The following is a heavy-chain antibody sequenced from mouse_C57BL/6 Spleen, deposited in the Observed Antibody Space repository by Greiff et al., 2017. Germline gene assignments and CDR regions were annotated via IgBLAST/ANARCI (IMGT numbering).Heavy chain of an antibody. CDR2: ISTYYGDA. D-gene: IGHD1-1*01. CDR3: ARAILPEVY. J-gene: IGHJ2*01. Sequence: QVQLQQSGPELVRPGVSVKISCKGSGYTFTDYAMHWVKQSHAKSLEWIGVISTYYGDASYNQKFKDKATITVDKSSSTAYMELARLTSEDSAVCYCARAILPEVYWGQGTTLTVSS. CDR1: GYTFTDYA. V-gene: IGHV1-67*01.